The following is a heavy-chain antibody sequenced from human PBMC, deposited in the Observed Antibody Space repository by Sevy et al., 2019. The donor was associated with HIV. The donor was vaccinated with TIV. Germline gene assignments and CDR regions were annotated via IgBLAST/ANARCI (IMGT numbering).Heavy chain of an antibody. CDR2: ISSSSSYT. D-gene: IGHD4-17*01. J-gene: IGHJ1*01. CDR3: ARDFIYGDYVSMRYFQH. CDR1: GFTFSDYY. Sequence: GGSLRLSCAASGFTFSDYYMSWIRQAPGKGLEWVSYISSSSSYTNYADSVKGRFTISRDNAKNSKYLQMNSLRAEDTAVYYCARDFIYGDYVSMRYFQHWGQGTLVTVSS. V-gene: IGHV3-11*06.